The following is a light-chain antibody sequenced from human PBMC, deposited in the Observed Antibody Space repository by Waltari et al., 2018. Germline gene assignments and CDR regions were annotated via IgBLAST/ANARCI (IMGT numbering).Light chain of an antibody. V-gene: IGKV3-11*01. CDR3: QQRSDWPRT. Sequence: EIVLTQSPATLSLSPGERATLACRASRSVSSYLAWYQQKPGQAPRLLIYEASNRATGVPARFSGSGSGTDFTLTISSLEPEDFAVYFCQQRSDWPRTLGQGTKVEIK. CDR1: RSVSSY. J-gene: IGKJ1*01. CDR2: EAS.